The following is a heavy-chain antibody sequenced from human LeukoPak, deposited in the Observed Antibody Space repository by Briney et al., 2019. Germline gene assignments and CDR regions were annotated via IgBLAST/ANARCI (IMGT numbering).Heavy chain of an antibody. CDR2: IQYDGSSK. D-gene: IGHD2-2*03. J-gene: IGHJ4*02. V-gene: IGHV3-30*02. CDR3: AKDGSDFDFDY. Sequence: PGGSLRLSYAASGFTFSNYGMHWVRQAPGKGLEWVAFIQYDGSSKSYADSVKGRFTISRDNSKDTLYLQTNSLRTDDTALYYCAKDGSDFDFDYWGQGTLVTVSS. CDR1: GFTFSNYG.